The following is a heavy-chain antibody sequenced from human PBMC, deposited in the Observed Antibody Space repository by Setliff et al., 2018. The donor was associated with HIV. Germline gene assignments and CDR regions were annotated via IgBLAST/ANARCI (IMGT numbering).Heavy chain of an antibody. CDR1: GYTFTSYD. CDR2: MNPNSGNT. Sequence: RASVKVSCKASGYTFTSYDVNWVRQAPGQGLEWMGWMNPNSGNTGYAQNFQGRVTMTRNTSISTAYMELTSLRFEDTAVYYCARGSPTAGDYWGQGTQVTVSS. V-gene: IGHV1-8*01. CDR3: ARGSPTAGDY. J-gene: IGHJ4*02.